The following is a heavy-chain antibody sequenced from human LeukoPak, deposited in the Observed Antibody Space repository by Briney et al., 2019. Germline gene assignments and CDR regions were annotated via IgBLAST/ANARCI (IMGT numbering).Heavy chain of an antibody. J-gene: IGHJ1*01. CDR2: IRYDGSYK. D-gene: IGHD6-19*01. Sequence: GGSLRLSCAASGFTFSSYGMHWVRQAPGKGLEWVAFIRYDGSYKYYADSVKGRIIISRDNSKNTLYLQMNSLRAEDTAVYYCAKGYSSGDGEDFQHWGQGTLVTVSS. V-gene: IGHV3-30*02. CDR3: AKGYSSGDGEDFQH. CDR1: GFTFSSYG.